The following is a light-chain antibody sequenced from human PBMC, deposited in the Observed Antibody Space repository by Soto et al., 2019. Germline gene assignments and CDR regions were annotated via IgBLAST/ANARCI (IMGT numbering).Light chain of an antibody. CDR3: MQGTLWSWT. CDR1: QSLVHSDGNTY. J-gene: IGKJ1*01. Sequence: DVVMTQSPLSLPVTLGQPASISCRSSQSLVHSDGNTYLNWFQQRPGQSPRRLIYEVSKRDSGVLDXXRGSGSGNDFTLKISRVEAEDVGVYYRMQGTLWSWTFGQGTKVEIK. CDR2: EVS. V-gene: IGKV2-30*02.